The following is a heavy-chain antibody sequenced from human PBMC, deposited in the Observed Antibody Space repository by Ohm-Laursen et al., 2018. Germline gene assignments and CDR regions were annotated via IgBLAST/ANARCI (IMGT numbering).Heavy chain of an antibody. CDR1: GGSFSGYY. V-gene: IGHV4-59*07. CDR2: IYYSGST. J-gene: IGHJ4*02. Sequence: SDTLSLTCAVYGGSFSGYYWSWIRQPPGKGLEWIGYIYYSGSTNYNPFLKSRVTISIDTSKNQFSLKLRSVTAADTAVYYCARGSAPGQYWGQGTLVTVSS. D-gene: IGHD1-1*01. CDR3: ARGSAPGQY.